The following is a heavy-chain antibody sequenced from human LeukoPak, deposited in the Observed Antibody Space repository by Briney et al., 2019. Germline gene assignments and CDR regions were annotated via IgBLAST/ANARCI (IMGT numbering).Heavy chain of an antibody. Sequence: PGGSLRLSCAVSGFSFSDHNMNWVRQAPGKGLEWVSVIYSGGSTYYADSVKGRFTLSRDNSKNTLFLQMNSLRAEDTAVYYCAREPQGDSSGYDAFDIWGQGTMVTVSS. CDR1: GFSFSDHN. CDR3: AREPQGDSSGYDAFDI. V-gene: IGHV3-66*01. D-gene: IGHD3-22*01. CDR2: IYSGGST. J-gene: IGHJ3*02.